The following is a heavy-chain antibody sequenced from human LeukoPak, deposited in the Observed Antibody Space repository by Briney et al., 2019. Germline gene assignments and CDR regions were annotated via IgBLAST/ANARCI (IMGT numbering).Heavy chain of an antibody. CDR2: LKRDGSDK. J-gene: IGHJ3*02. CDR3: ARDSSYCSGGVCFDVFDI. CDR1: GFTFIRYL. V-gene: IGHV3-7*01. D-gene: IGHD2-8*02. Sequence: QPGGALRLSCAAPGFTFIRYLVTGVRQAPGRGPGGVAHLKRDGSDKHYLDSLKGRFTISRDNAKSSLSLQMNSLRAEDTAVYYCARDSSYCSGGVCFDVFDIWGQGTMVVVSS.